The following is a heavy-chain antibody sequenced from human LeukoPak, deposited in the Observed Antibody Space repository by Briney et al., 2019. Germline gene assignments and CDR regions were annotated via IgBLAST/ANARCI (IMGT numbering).Heavy chain of an antibody. CDR2: ISNTGTTM. D-gene: IGHD3-10*02. Sequence: GGSLRLSCAASGFTFSDYYMSWIRQAPGKGLEWVSYISNTGTTMYYADSVKGRFTISRDNAKKSLFLQMNSLRAEDTAVYYCAELGITMIGGVWGKGTTVTISS. CDR3: AELGITMIGGV. CDR1: GFTFSDYY. V-gene: IGHV3-11*04. J-gene: IGHJ6*04.